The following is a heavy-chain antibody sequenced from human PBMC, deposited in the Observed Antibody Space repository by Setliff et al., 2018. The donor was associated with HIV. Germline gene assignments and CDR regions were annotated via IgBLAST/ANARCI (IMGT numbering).Heavy chain of an antibody. V-gene: IGHV4-4*09. CDR2: IYTSGST. J-gene: IGHJ4*02. CDR3: ARHANYDFWSGYWGYYFDY. Sequence: SETLSLTCTVSGDSISNYYWSWVRQPPGKGLEWIGYIYTSGSTNYNPSLKTRVTISIDTSKKQVSLKLSSVTAADTAVYYCARHANYDFWSGYWGYYFDYWGQGTLVTVSS. D-gene: IGHD3-3*01. CDR1: GDSISNYY.